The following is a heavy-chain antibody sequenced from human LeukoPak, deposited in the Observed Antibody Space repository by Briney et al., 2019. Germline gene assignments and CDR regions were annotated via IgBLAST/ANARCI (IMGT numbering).Heavy chain of an antibody. J-gene: IGHJ4*02. CDR3: ARDSGSASWAYS. D-gene: IGHD2-15*01. CDR2: VHRDGSI. CDR1: GFTFSSYA. Sequence: GGSLRLSCAASGFTFSSYAMSWVRQAPGKGLEWVCVVHRDGSIEYADSVKGRFTISRDIAENTLSLQMNSLRVEDTAVYYCARDSGSASWAYSWGQGTLVTVSS. V-gene: IGHV3-66*02.